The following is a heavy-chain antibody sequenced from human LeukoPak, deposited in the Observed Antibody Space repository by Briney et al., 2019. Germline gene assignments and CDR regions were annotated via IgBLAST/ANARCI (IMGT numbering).Heavy chain of an antibody. V-gene: IGHV3-48*01. J-gene: IGHJ4*02. CDR1: GFTFNTYS. Sequence: SGGSLRLSCAASGFTFNTYSMNWVRQAPGKGLEWVSYISTTSSSIYYADSVKGRFTISRDNSKNTLYLQMNSLRAEDTAVYYCAKELFEDIPDYWGQGTLVTVSS. CDR2: ISTTSSSI. CDR3: AKELFEDIPDY. D-gene: IGHD2-15*01.